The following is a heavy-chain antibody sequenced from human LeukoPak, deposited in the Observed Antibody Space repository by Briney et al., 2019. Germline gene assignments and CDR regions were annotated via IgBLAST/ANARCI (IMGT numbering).Heavy chain of an antibody. V-gene: IGHV3-21*01. CDR3: ARGEEKATITALDS. Sequence: GGSLRLSCAASGFTSSDYDMHWVRQAPGKGLEWVSAISSSSSYIYYADSIKGRFTISRDNAENSLYLQMNSLRAVDTAVYFCARGEEKATITALDSWGQGTLVTVSS. D-gene: IGHD5-24*01. J-gene: IGHJ4*02. CDR1: GFTSSDYD. CDR2: ISSSSSYI.